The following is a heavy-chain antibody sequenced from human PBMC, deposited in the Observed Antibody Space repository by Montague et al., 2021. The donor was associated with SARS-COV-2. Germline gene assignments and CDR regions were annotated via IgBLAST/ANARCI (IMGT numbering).Heavy chain of an antibody. D-gene: IGHD4-23*01. CDR2: IYDGGAG. CDR3: VRDHPYGGPRGAYDI. V-gene: IGHV4-59*01. Sequence: SETLSLTCTVSGGSINSYYLSYLRRSPGKVLEGIAYIYDGGAGNXNPSLGSRVTITTDTSNNQLSLKVNSVTAADTAVYYCVRDHPYGGPRGAYDIWGQGTAVPVSS. J-gene: IGHJ3*02. CDR1: GGSINSYY.